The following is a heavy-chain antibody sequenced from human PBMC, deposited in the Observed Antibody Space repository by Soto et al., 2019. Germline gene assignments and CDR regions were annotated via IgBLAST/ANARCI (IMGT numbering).Heavy chain of an antibody. Sequence: ASVKGSCKSSGYTFTDFYMHWVRQAPGQGPEWMGWINPVSGTTNCAQNFHGRVTMTRDTSISTAYMELIRLRSDDTAVYYCARIPLFGVVIDWFDPWGQGTRVTVSS. V-gene: IGHV1-2*02. CDR1: GYTFTDFY. J-gene: IGHJ5*02. D-gene: IGHD3-3*01. CDR2: INPVSGTT. CDR3: ARIPLFGVVIDWFDP.